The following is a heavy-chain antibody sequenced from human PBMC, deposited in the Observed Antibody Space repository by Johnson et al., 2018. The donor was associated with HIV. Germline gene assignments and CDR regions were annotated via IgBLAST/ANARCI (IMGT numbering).Heavy chain of an antibody. Sequence: HVQLVESGGGVVQPGRSLRLSCAASGFTFSSYGMHWVRQAPGKGLEWVAVISYDGSNKYYADSVKGRFTISRDNYKNTLYLQMNSRRAEDTAVYYCAKGEELQAEYDAFDIWGQGTIVTVSS. CDR3: AKGEELQAEYDAFDI. CDR1: GFTFSSYG. CDR2: ISYDGSNK. J-gene: IGHJ3*02. V-gene: IGHV3-30*18. D-gene: IGHD1-26*01.